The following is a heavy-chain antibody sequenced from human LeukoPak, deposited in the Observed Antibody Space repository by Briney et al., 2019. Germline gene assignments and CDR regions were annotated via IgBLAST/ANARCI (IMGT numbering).Heavy chain of an antibody. CDR2: INTDGSST. Sequence: GGSLRLSCADSGCTFSSYWMHWVRQAPGKGLVWVSRINTDGSSTSYADSVKGRFTISRDNAKNSLYLQMNSLRAEDTAVYYCARDGPVVQLWLNYWGPGTLVSVSS. CDR1: GCTFSSYW. V-gene: IGHV3-74*01. J-gene: IGHJ4*02. D-gene: IGHD5-18*01. CDR3: ARDGPVVQLWLNY.